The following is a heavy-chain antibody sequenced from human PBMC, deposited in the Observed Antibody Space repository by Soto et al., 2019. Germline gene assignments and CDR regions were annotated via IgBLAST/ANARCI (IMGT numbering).Heavy chain of an antibody. D-gene: IGHD6-6*01. Sequence: QVQLVESGGGVVQPGRSLRLSCAASGFTFSSYAMHWVRQAPGKGLEWVAVISYDGSNKYYADSVKGRFTISRDNSKNTLYLQMNSLRAEDTAVYYCARDSHWYHSSSYLFDYWGQGTLVTVSS. V-gene: IGHV3-30-3*01. CDR1: GFTFSSYA. CDR3: ARDSHWYHSSSYLFDY. J-gene: IGHJ4*02. CDR2: ISYDGSNK.